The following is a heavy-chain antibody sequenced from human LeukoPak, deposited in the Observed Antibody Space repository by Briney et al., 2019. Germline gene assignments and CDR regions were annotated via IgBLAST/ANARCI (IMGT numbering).Heavy chain of an antibody. Sequence: SETLSLSCTVSGGSISGYYWSWIRQPAGQGLEWIGRIYTSGSTNYNPSLKSRVTMSVDTSKNQFSLKLSSVTAADTAVYYCARDLVAMAASYYYYYYMDVGGKGTTVTVSS. CDR1: GGSISGYY. CDR3: ARDLVAMAASYYYYYYMDV. J-gene: IGHJ6*03. CDR2: IYTSGST. V-gene: IGHV4-4*07. D-gene: IGHD5-18*01.